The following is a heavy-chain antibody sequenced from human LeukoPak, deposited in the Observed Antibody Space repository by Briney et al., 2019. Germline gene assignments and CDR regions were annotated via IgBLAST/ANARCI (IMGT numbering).Heavy chain of an antibody. CDR1: GFTFSSYS. J-gene: IGHJ4*02. CDR3: ARAGLRFLEWLFGNFDY. D-gene: IGHD3-3*01. Sequence: GGSLRLSCAASGFTFSSYSMNWVRQSPGQGLEWVSSISGNSNYIHYADSVKGRFTISRDNAKNSLFLQMNSLRAEDTAVYYCARAGLRFLEWLFGNFDYWGQGTLVTVSS. V-gene: IGHV3-21*01. CDR2: ISGNSNYI.